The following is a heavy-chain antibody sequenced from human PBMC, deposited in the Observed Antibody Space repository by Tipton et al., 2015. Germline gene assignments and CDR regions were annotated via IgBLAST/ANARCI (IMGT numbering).Heavy chain of an antibody. V-gene: IGHV3-33*01. J-gene: IGHJ4*02. Sequence: SLRLSCAASGFTFSSYGMHWVRQAPGKGLEWVAVIWYDGSNKYYADSVKGRSTISRDDSQDTLYLLMSNVRLDDTAVYFCARNNRNLCSFDFWGQGTLVTVSS. CDR2: IWYDGSNK. CDR3: ARNNRNLCSFDF. CDR1: GFTFSSYG. D-gene: IGHD1-14*01.